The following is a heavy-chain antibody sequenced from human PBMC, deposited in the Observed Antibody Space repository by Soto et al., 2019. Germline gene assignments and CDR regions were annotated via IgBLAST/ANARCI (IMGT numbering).Heavy chain of an antibody. J-gene: IGHJ4*02. V-gene: IGHV4-39*01. Sequence: QLQLQESGSGLVKPSETLSLTCIVSNGSISSRSSYWGWIRQTPGKGLEWIGSIYYIGNTYYNPSLKSRVTMSIDTSKTQFSLKMNSVTAADTAVYFCGGQDYGAEGYYFENWGQGALVTVSS. CDR2: IYYIGNT. D-gene: IGHD4-17*01. CDR3: GGQDYGAEGYYFEN. CDR1: NGSISSRSSY.